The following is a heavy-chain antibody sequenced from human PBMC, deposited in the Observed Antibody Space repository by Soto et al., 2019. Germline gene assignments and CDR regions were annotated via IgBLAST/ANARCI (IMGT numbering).Heavy chain of an antibody. CDR2: MNPNSGNT. CDR1: GYTFTSYD. D-gene: IGHD3-3*01. Sequence: QVQLVQSGAEVKKPGASVKVSCKASGYTFTSYDINWVRQATGQGLEWMGWMNPNSGNTGYAQKCQGRVTMTRNTSISTADRELSSVRSEYTAVYYCARVRLTIFGRYYDGMDVWGQGATVTASS. CDR3: ARVRLTIFGRYYDGMDV. J-gene: IGHJ6*02. V-gene: IGHV1-8*01.